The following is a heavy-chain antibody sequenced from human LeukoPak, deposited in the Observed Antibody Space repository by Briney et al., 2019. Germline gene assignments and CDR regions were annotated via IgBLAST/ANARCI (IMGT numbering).Heavy chain of an antibody. V-gene: IGHV3-48*03. CDR2: ISRTGNSI. D-gene: IGHD6-13*01. J-gene: IGHJ4*02. CDR1: GFTLSSHE. CDR3: ARGPYSSNWYVDY. Sequence: GGSLRLSCAASGFTLSSHEMNWVRLAPGKGLEWISYISRTGNSIYYADSVKGRFTISRDSAKNSLYLQMNSLRAEDTAVYYCARGPYSSNWYVDYWGQGTLVTVAS.